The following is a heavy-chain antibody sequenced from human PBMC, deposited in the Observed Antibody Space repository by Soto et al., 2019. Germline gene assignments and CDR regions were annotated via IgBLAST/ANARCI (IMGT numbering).Heavy chain of an antibody. D-gene: IGHD2-8*01. Sequence: PGGSLRLSCAASGFTFDDYAMSWVRQAPGKGLEWVSAISGSGGSTYYADSVKGRFTISRDSSKNMLYLEMNSLRAEDTAVYYCARRVNGYFDYWGQGALVTVSS. CDR2: ISGSGGST. V-gene: IGHV3-23*01. CDR1: GFTFDDYA. CDR3: ARRVNGYFDY. J-gene: IGHJ4*02.